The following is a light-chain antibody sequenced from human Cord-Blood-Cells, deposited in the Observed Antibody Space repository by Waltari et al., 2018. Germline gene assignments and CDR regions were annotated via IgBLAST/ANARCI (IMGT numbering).Light chain of an antibody. CDR2: AAS. CDR1: QGLSSY. Sequence: DIELTQSPSLLSASVGDRVTITCRASQGLSSYLAWYQQKPGKAPKLLIYAASTLQSGVPSRFSGSGSGTEFTLTISSLQPEDFATYYCQQLNSYPLFTFGPGTKVDIK. CDR3: QQLNSYPLFT. J-gene: IGKJ3*01. V-gene: IGKV1-9*01.